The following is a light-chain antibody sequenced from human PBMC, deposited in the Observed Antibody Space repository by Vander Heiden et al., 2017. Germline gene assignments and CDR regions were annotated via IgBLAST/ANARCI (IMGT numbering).Light chain of an antibody. CDR1: QSVFYPTNNENY. Sequence: DIVMTQSPASLAASLGERAPITCKSSQSVFYPTNNENYLAGYQQKPGQPPSLLIYWASTRESGVPDRFSGSGSGTDFTLTISSLQAEDVAVYYCQQYSTTPFTFGPGTKVDI. CDR2: WAS. CDR3: QQYSTTPFT. J-gene: IGKJ3*01. V-gene: IGKV4-1*01.